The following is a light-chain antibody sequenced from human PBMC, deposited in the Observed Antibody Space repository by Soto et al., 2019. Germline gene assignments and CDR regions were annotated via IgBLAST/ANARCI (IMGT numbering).Light chain of an antibody. V-gene: IGKV2-28*01. Sequence: EIVMTQSPLSLPVTPGEPASISCRSSQSLLQSNGYHCLDWYLQKPGQSPQLLIYLGSNRASGVPDRFSGSGSGTDFTLKISRVEAEDVGVYYCMQALQSPLTFGGGTKVEIK. CDR2: LGS. CDR3: MQALQSPLT. J-gene: IGKJ4*01. CDR1: QSLLQSNGYHC.